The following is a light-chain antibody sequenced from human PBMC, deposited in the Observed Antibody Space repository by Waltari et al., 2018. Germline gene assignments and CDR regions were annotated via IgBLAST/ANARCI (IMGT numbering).Light chain of an antibody. J-gene: IGLJ1*01. CDR2: DVS. CDR3: SSFTTSSTYV. CDR1: SSDVGAYTH. V-gene: IGLV2-14*03. Sequence: QSALTQTASVSGSPGQSITISCTGTSSDVGAYTHVSWYHQNQGKAPKVMIYDVSNRPSGVSNRFSGSKSGNTASLSISGLQAEDEADYYCSSFTTSSTYVFGTGTKVTVL.